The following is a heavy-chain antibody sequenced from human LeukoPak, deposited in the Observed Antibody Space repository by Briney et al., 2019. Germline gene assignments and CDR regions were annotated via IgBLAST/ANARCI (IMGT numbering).Heavy chain of an antibody. D-gene: IGHD4-17*01. V-gene: IGHV4-59*11. Sequence: SETLSLTCSVSGGSISGHWWTWVRQPPGEGLEGIGDILYSGSTNYNPSLKSRLSISVDTSKNQFSLKLNSVTAADTAMYYCTRRNTADASIDLWGQGTLVIASS. J-gene: IGHJ5*02. CDR3: TRRNTADASIDL. CDR1: GGSISGHW. CDR2: ILYSGST.